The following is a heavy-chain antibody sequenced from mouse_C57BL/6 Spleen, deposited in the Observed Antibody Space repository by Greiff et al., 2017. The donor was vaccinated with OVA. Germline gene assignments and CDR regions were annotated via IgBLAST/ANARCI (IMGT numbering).Heavy chain of an antibody. CDR2: IDPTDSYT. J-gene: IGHJ2*01. V-gene: IGHV1-69*01. D-gene: IGHD2-4*01. CDR3: ERSRYDDYDKYYFDY. Sequence: QVQLQQPGAELVVPGATVTLSCKASGYTFTSYWMHWVNQRPGQGLEWMGVIDPTDSYTNYNPKFKGKSTWTVDKASSTAYMQLSILTSEASAIYYCERSRYDDYDKYYFDYWGQGTTLTVSS. CDR1: GYTFTSYW.